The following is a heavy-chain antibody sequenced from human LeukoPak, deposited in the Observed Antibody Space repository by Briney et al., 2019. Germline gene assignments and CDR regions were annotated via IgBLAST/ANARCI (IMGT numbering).Heavy chain of an antibody. V-gene: IGHV4-34*01. CDR1: GGSFSGYY. CDR3: ARGAPARHYYGSGSYYPHDY. Sequence: PSETLSLTCAVYGGSFSGYYWSWIRQPPGKGLEWIGEINHSGSTNYNPSLKSRVTISVDTSKNQFSLKLSSVTAADTAVYYCARGAPARHYYGSGSYYPHDYWGQGTLVTVSS. CDR2: INHSGST. J-gene: IGHJ4*02. D-gene: IGHD3-10*01.